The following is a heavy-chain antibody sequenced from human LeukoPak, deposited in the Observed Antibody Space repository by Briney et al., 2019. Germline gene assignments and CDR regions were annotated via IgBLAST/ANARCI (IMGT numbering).Heavy chain of an antibody. D-gene: IGHD6-19*01. CDR1: GGSFSGYH. Sequence: SETLSLTCAVYGGSFSGYHWSWIRQPPGKGLEWIGEINHSGSTNYNPSLKSRVTISVDTSKNQFSLKLSSVTAADTAVYYCARARGGGFGAVAGDGVFDYWGQGTLVTVSS. CDR2: INHSGST. V-gene: IGHV4-34*01. J-gene: IGHJ4*02. CDR3: ARARGGGFGAVAGDGVFDY.